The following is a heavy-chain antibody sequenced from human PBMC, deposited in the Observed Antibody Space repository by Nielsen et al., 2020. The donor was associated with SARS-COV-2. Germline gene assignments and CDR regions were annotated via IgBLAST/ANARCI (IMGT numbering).Heavy chain of an antibody. V-gene: IGHV1-69*13. Sequence: SVKVSCKASGGTFSSYAISWVRQAPGQGLEWMGGIIPIFGTANYAQKFQDRVTITADESTRTAYIELSSLRSEEMSVYYCAGTTRPPSMVRGVVFDYWGQGTLVTVSS. CDR1: GGTFSSYA. D-gene: IGHD3-10*01. CDR3: AGTTRPPSMVRGVVFDY. J-gene: IGHJ4*02. CDR2: IIPIFGTA.